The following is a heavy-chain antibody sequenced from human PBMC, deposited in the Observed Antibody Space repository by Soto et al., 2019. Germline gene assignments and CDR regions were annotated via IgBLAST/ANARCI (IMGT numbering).Heavy chain of an antibody. J-gene: IGHJ4*02. V-gene: IGHV1-3*01. CDR1: GYTFTSYA. CDR3: AREYGYDYVWGSYRYSVDY. Sequence: ASVKVSCKASGYTFTSYAMHWVRQAPGQRLEWMGWINAGNGNTKYSQKFQGRVTITRDTSASTSYMELSSLRSEDTAVYYCAREYGYDYVWGSYRYSVDYWGQGTLVTVSS. D-gene: IGHD3-16*02. CDR2: INAGNGNT.